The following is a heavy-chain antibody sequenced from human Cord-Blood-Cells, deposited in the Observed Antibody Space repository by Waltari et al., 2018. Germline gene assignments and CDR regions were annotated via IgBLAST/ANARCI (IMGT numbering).Heavy chain of an antibody. V-gene: IGHV1-24*01. CDR1: GYTLTELS. CDR3: ATDQLGYDAFDI. CDR2: FDPEDGET. Sequence: QVQLVQSGAEVKKPGASVKVSCKVSGYTLTELSMHWVRQAPGKGLEWMGGFDPEDGETIYAQKFQGRGTMTEDTSTDTAYMGLSSLRSEDTAVYYCATDQLGYDAFDIWGQGTMVTVSS. D-gene: IGHD1-1*01. J-gene: IGHJ3*02.